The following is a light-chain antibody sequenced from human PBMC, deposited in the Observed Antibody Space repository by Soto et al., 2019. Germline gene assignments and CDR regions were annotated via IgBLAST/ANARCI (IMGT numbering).Light chain of an antibody. Sequence: DIQMTQSPSTLSASVGDRVTITCRASQGISTYLNWYQQKPGKAPKVLIYGASSLQSGVPLRFSGSGSGTDFTLTISSLEPEDFATYYCQESYSTLWGTCGQGTKVDIK. V-gene: IGKV1-39*01. J-gene: IGKJ1*01. CDR1: QGISTY. CDR2: GAS. CDR3: QESYSTLWGT.